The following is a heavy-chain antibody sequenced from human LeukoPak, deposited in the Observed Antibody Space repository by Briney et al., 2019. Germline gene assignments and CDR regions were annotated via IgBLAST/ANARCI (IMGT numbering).Heavy chain of an antibody. CDR3: AREYYYDSSGYDAFDY. V-gene: IGHV3-74*01. CDR2: INSDGSST. D-gene: IGHD3-22*01. Sequence: GGSLRLSCAASGFIFSSYWMHWVRQAPGKGLVWVSRINSDGSSTSYADSVKGRFTISRDNAKNTLYLQMNSLRAEDTAVYYCAREYYYDSSGYDAFDYWGQGTLVTVSS. CDR1: GFIFSSYW. J-gene: IGHJ4*02.